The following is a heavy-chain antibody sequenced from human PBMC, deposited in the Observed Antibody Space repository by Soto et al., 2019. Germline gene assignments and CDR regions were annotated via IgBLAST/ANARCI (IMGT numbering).Heavy chain of an antibody. CDR2: INSYNGDT. Sequence: QVQLVQSGGEEKKPGASVKVSCKASGYDFIGHGISWVRQARGQGLEWMGWINSYNGDTKYARKYQDRITLTKDKSTRTLYMELTSLRSDDTAVYYCARDQWLKVPDVVGDKFDSWGQGTLVTVSS. D-gene: IGHD6-19*01. CDR3: ARDQWLKVPDVVGDKFDS. J-gene: IGHJ5*01. V-gene: IGHV1-18*04. CDR1: GYDFIGHG.